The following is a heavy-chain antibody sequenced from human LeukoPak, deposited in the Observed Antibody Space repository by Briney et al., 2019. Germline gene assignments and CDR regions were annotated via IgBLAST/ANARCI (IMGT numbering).Heavy chain of an antibody. CDR2: INSDGSST. D-gene: IGHD3-22*01. CDR3: ARVAAWDSSGYLFEY. Sequence: PGGSLRLSCAASGFTFSSYEMNWVRQAPGKGLEWVSRINSDGSSTSYADSVKGRFTISRENAKNTLYLHMNSLRAEDTAVYYCARVAAWDSSGYLFEYWGQGTLVTVSS. CDR1: GFTFSSYE. J-gene: IGHJ4*02. V-gene: IGHV3-74*01.